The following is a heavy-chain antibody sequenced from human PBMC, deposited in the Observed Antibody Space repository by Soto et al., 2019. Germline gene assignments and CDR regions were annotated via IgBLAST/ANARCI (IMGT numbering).Heavy chain of an antibody. J-gene: IGHJ4*02. CDR3: ARAGAVADPYDF. D-gene: IGHD6-19*01. Sequence: QVQLVESGGGLVKPGGSLRLSCAASGFTFSDYYMNWIRQAPGKGLEWVSYISSSSSYTNYTDSVKGRFTISRDNAKNSLFLQMNSLRAEDTAVYYCARAGAVADPYDFWGQGTLVTDSS. CDR2: ISSSSSYT. CDR1: GFTFSDYY. V-gene: IGHV3-11*05.